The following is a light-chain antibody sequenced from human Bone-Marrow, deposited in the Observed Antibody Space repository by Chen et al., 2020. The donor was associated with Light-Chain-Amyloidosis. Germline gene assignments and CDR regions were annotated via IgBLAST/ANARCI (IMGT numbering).Light chain of an antibody. Sequence: SYVLTQPSSVSMAPGQTATTACGGDNIGSTSVHWYQQTPGQAPLLVVYDDSDRPSGIPDRLSGSNSGNTATLTISRVEAGDEADYYCQVWDRSSDRPVFGGGTKLTVL. V-gene: IGLV3-21*02. J-gene: IGLJ3*02. CDR1: NIGSTS. CDR2: DDS. CDR3: QVWDRSSDRPV.